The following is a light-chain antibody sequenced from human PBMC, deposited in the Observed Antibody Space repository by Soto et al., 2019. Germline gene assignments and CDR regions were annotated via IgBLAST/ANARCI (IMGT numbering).Light chain of an antibody. CDR1: SRDIGAYDY. Sequence: QSALTQPASVSGSPGQSITISCTGTSRDIGAYDYVSWYQQHPGKVPKLLIFDVTSWPSGASNRFSGSKSGNMASLTISGLQAEDEADYYCSSYTTSSTVVFGGGTKLTVL. CDR3: SSYTTSSTVV. J-gene: IGLJ2*01. V-gene: IGLV2-14*03. CDR2: DVT.